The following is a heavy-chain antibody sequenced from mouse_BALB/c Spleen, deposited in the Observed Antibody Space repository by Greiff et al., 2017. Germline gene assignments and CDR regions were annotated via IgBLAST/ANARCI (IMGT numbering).Heavy chain of an antibody. V-gene: IGHV3-2*02. D-gene: IGHD2-1*01. CDR1: GYSITSDYA. Sequence: EVKLMESGPGLVKPSQSLSLTCTVTGYSITSDYAWNWIRQFPGNKLEWMDYISYSGSTSYNPSLKSRISITRDTSKNQFFLQLNSVTTEDTATYYCARWAYGNYEDYFDYWGQGTTLTVSS. CDR3: ARWAYGNYEDYFDY. J-gene: IGHJ2*01. CDR2: ISYSGST.